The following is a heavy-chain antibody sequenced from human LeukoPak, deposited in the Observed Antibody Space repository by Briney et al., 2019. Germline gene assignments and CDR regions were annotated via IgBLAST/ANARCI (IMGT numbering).Heavy chain of an antibody. CDR1: GYTFTGYY. D-gene: IGHD6-13*01. Sequence: ASVKVSCKASGYTFTGYYMHWVRQAPGQGLEWMGWINPNSGDKNYAQKFQGRVTMTRDTSISTAYMELSSLRFDDTAVYYCARGASLAAGIFDPWGQGTLVTVSS. CDR2: INPNSGDK. J-gene: IGHJ5*02. CDR3: ARGASLAAGIFDP. V-gene: IGHV1-2*02.